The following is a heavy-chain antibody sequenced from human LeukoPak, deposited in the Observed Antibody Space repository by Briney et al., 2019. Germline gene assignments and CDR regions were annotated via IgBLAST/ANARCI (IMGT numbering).Heavy chain of an antibody. Sequence: GGSLRLSCAASGFTFSSYEMNWVRQAPGKGLEWVSYISSSGSTIYYADSVKGRFTISRDNAKNSLYLQMNSLRAEDTAVYYCVLWFGELALINFDYWGQGTLVTVSS. D-gene: IGHD3-10*01. CDR3: VLWFGELALINFDY. V-gene: IGHV3-48*03. CDR1: GFTFSSYE. CDR2: ISSSGSTI. J-gene: IGHJ4*02.